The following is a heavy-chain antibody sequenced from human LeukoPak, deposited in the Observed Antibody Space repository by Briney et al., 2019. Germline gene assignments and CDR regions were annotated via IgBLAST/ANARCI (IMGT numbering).Heavy chain of an antibody. CDR3: ARKKVVPAAMLDY. D-gene: IGHD2-2*01. CDR2: INHSGST. CDR1: GGSFSGYY. Sequence: PSETLSLTCAVYGGSFSGYYWSWIRQPPGKELEWIGEINHSGSTNYNPSLKSRVTISVDTSKNQFSLKLSSVTAADTAVYYCARKKVVPAAMLDYWGQGTLVTVSS. J-gene: IGHJ4*02. V-gene: IGHV4-34*01.